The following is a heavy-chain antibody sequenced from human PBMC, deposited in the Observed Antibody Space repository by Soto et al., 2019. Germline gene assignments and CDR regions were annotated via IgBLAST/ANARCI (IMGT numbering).Heavy chain of an antibody. CDR3: ARDMTPAETPGDDFDY. CDR1: GFTFNTYW. Sequence: EVQLVESGGAVVQPGGSLRLSCAASGFTFNTYWMHWVRQVPGKGLVWVSRINSAGTITSYADSVRGRFTISRDNAKNTVYQQMNSLRADDTAVYYSARDMTPAETPGDDFDYWGQGTLVTVSS. V-gene: IGHV3-74*01. D-gene: IGHD4-17*01. CDR2: INSAGTIT. J-gene: IGHJ4*02.